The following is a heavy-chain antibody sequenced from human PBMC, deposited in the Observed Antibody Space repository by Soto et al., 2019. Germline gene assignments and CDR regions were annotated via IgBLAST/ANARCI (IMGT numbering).Heavy chain of an antibody. CDR3: ASENSYFDY. CDR2: ISAYNANA. CDR1: GYTFRNFG. J-gene: IGHJ4*02. V-gene: IGHV1-18*01. Sequence: QIQLLQSGAEVKKPGASVKVTCKASGYTFRNFGISWVRQAPGQGLEWMGWISAYNANANYAQKFQGRLNMTADTSTCTAFMELRRPRSDDTSVYCGASENSYFDYWGERTLVTVSS.